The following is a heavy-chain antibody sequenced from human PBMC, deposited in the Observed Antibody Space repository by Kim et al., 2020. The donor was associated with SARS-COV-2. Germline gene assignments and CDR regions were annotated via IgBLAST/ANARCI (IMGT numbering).Heavy chain of an antibody. Sequence: GGSLRLSCAASGFTFSSYSMNWVRQAPGKGLEWVSSISSSSGYIYYADSVKGRFTISRDNAKNSLYLQMNSLRAEDTALYYCARDPAYQLLSFGGGNLDYWGQGTLVTVSS. CDR2: ISSSSGYI. CDR3: ARDPAYQLLSFGGGNLDY. CDR1: GFTFSSYS. D-gene: IGHD2-2*01. J-gene: IGHJ4*02. V-gene: IGHV3-21*01.